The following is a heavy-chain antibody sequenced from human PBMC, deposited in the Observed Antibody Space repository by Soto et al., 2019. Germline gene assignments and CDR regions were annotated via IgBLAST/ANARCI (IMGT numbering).Heavy chain of an antibody. CDR2: LSASGTTI. CDR3: ARDHDAFDI. CDR1: GFTFSDYY. J-gene: IGHJ3*02. Sequence: GGSLRLSCAASGFTFSDYYMSWIRQAPGKGLEWLSYLSASGTTIYYAGSVKGRFTISRDNAKNSLYLQMNSLRAEDTAVYYCARDHDAFDIWGQGTMVTVSS. V-gene: IGHV3-11*01.